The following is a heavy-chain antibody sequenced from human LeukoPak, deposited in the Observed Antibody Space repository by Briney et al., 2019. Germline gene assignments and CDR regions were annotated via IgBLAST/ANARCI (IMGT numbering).Heavy chain of an antibody. CDR3: ATSLGYCSGGSCPPSY. CDR1: GFTFSSYA. CDR2: ISGGGGST. V-gene: IGHV3-23*01. J-gene: IGHJ4*02. Sequence: PGGSLRLSCAASGFTFSSYAMSWVRQAPGKGLEGVSAISGGGGSTYYADSVKGRFTISRDNSKNTLYLQMNSLRAEDTAVYYCATSLGYCSGGSCPPSYWGQGSLVTVSS. D-gene: IGHD2-15*01.